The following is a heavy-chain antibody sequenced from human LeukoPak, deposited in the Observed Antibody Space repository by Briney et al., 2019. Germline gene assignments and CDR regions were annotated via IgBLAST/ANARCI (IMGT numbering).Heavy chain of an antibody. V-gene: IGHV1-2*02. J-gene: IGHJ4*02. D-gene: IGHD3-10*01. CDR3: ARDSTFGELPH. CDR2: INPSSGDT. Sequence: EXXGWINPSSGDTNSAQKFEGRVSMTRDTSISTAYMELSRLTSDDTAVYYCARDSTFGELPHWGQGTLVTVSS.